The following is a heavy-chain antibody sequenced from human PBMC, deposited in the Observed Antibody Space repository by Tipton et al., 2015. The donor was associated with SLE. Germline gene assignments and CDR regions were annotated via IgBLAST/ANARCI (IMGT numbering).Heavy chain of an antibody. Sequence: FTFSRDNSKNTLYLQMKSLRAEDTAVYYCARGYNWNFDAFDIWGQGTMVTVSS. D-gene: IGHD1-7*01. CDR3: ARGYNWNFDAFDI. V-gene: IGHV3-30*07. J-gene: IGHJ3*02.